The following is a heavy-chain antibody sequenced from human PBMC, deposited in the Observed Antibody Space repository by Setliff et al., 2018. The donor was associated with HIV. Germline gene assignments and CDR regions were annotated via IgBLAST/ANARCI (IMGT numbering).Heavy chain of an antibody. J-gene: IGHJ5*02. V-gene: IGHV4-38-2*02. D-gene: IGHD3-3*01. CDR1: GYSISIGYY. CDR3: AREGGLQFLEWLLYWFDP. Sequence: SETLSLTCAVSGYSISIGYYWGWIRQPPGKGLEWIGNIYHSGSTYYNPSLKSRVTISVDTSKNRFSLKLSSVTAADTAVYYCAREGGLQFLEWLLYWFDPWGQGTLVTVSS. CDR2: IYHSGST.